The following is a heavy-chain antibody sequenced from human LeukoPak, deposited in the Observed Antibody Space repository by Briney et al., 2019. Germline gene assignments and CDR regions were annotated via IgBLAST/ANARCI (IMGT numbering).Heavy chain of an antibody. CDR1: GDSISSYY. D-gene: IGHD3-16*01. CDR2: TYFSGST. V-gene: IGHV4-59*01. Sequence: SETLSLTCIVSGDSISSYYWSWIRQPPGKGLEWIGDTYFSGSTNYNPSLKSRVTISVDTSKNQFSLKLTSVTAADTAVYFCARSLYTSYKYFHHWGQGTLVTVSS. CDR3: ARSLYTSYKYFHH. J-gene: IGHJ1*01.